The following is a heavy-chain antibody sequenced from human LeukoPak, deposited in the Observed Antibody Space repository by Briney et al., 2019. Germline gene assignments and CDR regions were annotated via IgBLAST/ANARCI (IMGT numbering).Heavy chain of an antibody. Sequence: SVKVSCKASGGTFSSYAINWVRQAPGQGLEWMGESIPIFGSVKFAQKFQGRVTITADESTSTVYMELNSLRVEDTAVYYCARDRGDSSSWRYYYYYYMDVWGKGTTVTVSS. CDR3: ARDRGDSSSWRYYYYYYMDV. D-gene: IGHD6-13*01. J-gene: IGHJ6*03. V-gene: IGHV1-69*13. CDR1: GGTFSSYA. CDR2: SIPIFGSV.